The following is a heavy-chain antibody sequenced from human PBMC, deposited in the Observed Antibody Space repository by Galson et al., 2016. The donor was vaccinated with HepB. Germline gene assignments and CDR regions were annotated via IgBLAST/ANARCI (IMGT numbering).Heavy chain of an antibody. Sequence: ATLSLTCTVSGGSISGYYWSWIRQPPGKGLEWIGYIYYSGSTKCSPSLKSRVTISLDTFKNQFSLKLSSVTAADTAVYYCLRTTRSYFDYWGQGTLVTVSS. CDR1: GGSISGYY. CDR3: LRTTRSYFDY. J-gene: IGHJ4*02. V-gene: IGHV4-59*01. D-gene: IGHD1-1*01. CDR2: IYYSGST.